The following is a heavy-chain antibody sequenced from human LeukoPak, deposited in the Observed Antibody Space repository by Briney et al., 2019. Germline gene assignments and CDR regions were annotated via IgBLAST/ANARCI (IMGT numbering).Heavy chain of an antibody. V-gene: IGHV3-23*01. Sequence: GGSLRLSCAASGFTFGSYAMTWVRQAPGKGLEWVSSIDASGGSTYYADSVKGRFTISRDNSKNTLYLQMNSLRAEDTAVYYCAKDHQLRGGLVDYLDYWGQGTLVTVSS. CDR3: AKDHQLRGGLVDYLDY. CDR1: GFTFGSYA. CDR2: IDASGGST. D-gene: IGHD2-2*01. J-gene: IGHJ4*02.